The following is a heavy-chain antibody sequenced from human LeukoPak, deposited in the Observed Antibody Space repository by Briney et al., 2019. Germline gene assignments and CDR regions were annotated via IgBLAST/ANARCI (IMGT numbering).Heavy chain of an antibody. CDR3: AKDPSIAARDY. V-gene: IGHV3-48*03. D-gene: IGHD6-6*01. CDR1: GFTFSSYE. CDR2: ISSSGSTI. J-gene: IGHJ4*02. Sequence: GGSLRLSCAASGFTFSSYEMNWVRQAPGKGLEWVSYISSSGSTIYYADSVKGRFTISRDNAKNSLYLQMNSLRAEDTAVYYCAKDPSIAARDYWGQGTLVTVSS.